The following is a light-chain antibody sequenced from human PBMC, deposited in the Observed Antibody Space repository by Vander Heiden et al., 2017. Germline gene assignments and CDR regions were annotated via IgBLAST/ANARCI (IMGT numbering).Light chain of an antibody. CDR1: TGTVKSYHY. Sequence: QAVVTQQPALAVSPGGTVTLTCGSSTGTVKSYHYPYWFQQKPGQSPRTLVYDTTNKLSWTPARFSGSLLGGKAALTLSGAQPEDEADYYCLLSYNNARVFGGGTRLTVL. CDR3: LLSYNNARV. V-gene: IGLV7-46*01. CDR2: DTT. J-gene: IGLJ3*02.